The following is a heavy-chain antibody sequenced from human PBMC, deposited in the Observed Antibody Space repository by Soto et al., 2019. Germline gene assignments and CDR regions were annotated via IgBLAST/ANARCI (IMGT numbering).Heavy chain of an antibody. CDR1: GYTFTSYA. V-gene: IGHV1-3*01. D-gene: IGHD2-15*01. J-gene: IGHJ4*02. CDR3: ARDLDIVVVVAATSPGY. Sequence: QVPLVQSGAEVKKPGASVKVSCKASGYTFTSYAMHWVRQAPGQRLEWMGWINAGNGNTKYSQKFQGRVTITRDTSASTAYMELSSLRSEDTAVYYCARDLDIVVVVAATSPGYWGQGTLVTVSS. CDR2: INAGNGNT.